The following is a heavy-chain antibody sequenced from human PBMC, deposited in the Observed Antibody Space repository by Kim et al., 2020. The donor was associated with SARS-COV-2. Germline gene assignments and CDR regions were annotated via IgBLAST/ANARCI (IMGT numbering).Heavy chain of an antibody. CDR3: ATGKDDFWRPRGAFDI. V-gene: IGHV5-51*01. D-gene: IGHD3-3*01. Sequence: GESLKISCKGSGYSFTSYWIGWVRQMPGKGLEWMGIIYPGDSDTRYSPSFQGQVTISADKSISTAYLQWSSLKASDTAMYYCATGKDDFWRPRGAFDIWGQGTMVTVSS. CDR1: GYSFTSYW. CDR2: IYPGDSDT. J-gene: IGHJ3*02.